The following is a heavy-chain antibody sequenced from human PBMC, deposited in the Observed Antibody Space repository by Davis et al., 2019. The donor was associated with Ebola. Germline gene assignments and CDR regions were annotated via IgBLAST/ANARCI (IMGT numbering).Heavy chain of an antibody. CDR2: IYYSGST. CDR3: ARVDYDFWSGYYTGNWFDP. CDR1: GGSISSYY. V-gene: IGHV4-59*01. Sequence: LRLSCTVSGGSISSYYWSWIRQPPGKGLEWIGYIYYSGSTNYNPSLKSRVTISVDTSKNQFSLKLSSVTAADTAVYYCARVDYDFWSGYYTGNWFDPWGQGTLVTVSS. J-gene: IGHJ5*02. D-gene: IGHD3-3*01.